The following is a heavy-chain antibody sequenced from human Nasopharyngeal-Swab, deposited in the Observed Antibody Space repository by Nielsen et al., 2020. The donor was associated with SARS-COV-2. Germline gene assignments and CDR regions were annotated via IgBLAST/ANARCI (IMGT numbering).Heavy chain of an antibody. Sequence: SEPLSLTCDVSVYSFSSGYYWSCIRQPPGKGLEWLADIYYRGTTDYNPSLKSRVSISMDTSKNQFSLKLSSVTAANTAVYYCARAGRWVGATTKEEVYFDPWGQGTLVTVSS. CDR1: VYSFSSGYY. D-gene: IGHD1-26*01. V-gene: IGHV4-61*01. CDR3: ARAGRWVGATTKEEVYFDP. J-gene: IGHJ5*02. CDR2: IYYRGTT.